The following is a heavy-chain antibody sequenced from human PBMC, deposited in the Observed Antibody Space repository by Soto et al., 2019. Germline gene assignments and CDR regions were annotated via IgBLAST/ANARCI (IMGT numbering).Heavy chain of an antibody. CDR2: IKKDESET. CDR1: QFSFSNYW. CDR3: ARSHTGDSAFRAFDI. Sequence: LVQSGGGLVPPGESLTVSCAPSQFSFSNYWMNWVRQDPGKALEWVANIKKDESETDYVDSVRGRFTIFRDNAKNLLYLQMRRLRLEDTAVYSCARSHTGDSAFRAFDIWGQGTVVTV. V-gene: IGHV3-7*03. J-gene: IGHJ3*02. D-gene: IGHD2-21*02.